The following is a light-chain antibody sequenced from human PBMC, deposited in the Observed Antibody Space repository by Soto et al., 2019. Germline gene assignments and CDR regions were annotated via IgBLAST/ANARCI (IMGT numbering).Light chain of an antibody. J-gene: IGLJ1*01. V-gene: IGLV2-14*03. CDR2: DVR. Sequence: SARTQPASVSGSPGQSLTIPCTGTSSDVGGYNYVSWYQQHPGKAPKLMIYDVRNRPSGVSNRFSGSKSVNTASLTISGLQAEDEADYYCSSYTTISTYVFGPGTKVTVL. CDR1: SSDVGGYNY. CDR3: SSYTTISTYV.